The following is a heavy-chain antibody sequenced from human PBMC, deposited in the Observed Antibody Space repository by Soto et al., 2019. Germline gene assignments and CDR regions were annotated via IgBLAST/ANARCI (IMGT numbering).Heavy chain of an antibody. Sequence: EVQLVESGGGLVQPGGSLRLSCAASGFTFSSYWMSWVRQAPGKGLGWVANIKQDGSEKYYVDSVKGRFTISRDNAKNSLYVQMNSLRAEDTAVYYCARVPLPSYGRPDGWGQGTLVTVSS. V-gene: IGHV3-7*01. J-gene: IGHJ4*02. CDR2: IKQDGSEK. CDR1: GFTFSSYW. D-gene: IGHD5-18*01. CDR3: ARVPLPSYGRPDG.